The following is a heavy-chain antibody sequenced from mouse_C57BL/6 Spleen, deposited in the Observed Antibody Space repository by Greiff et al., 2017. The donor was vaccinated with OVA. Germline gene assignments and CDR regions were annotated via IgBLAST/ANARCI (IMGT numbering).Heavy chain of an antibody. Sequence: EVQLQQSGPELVKPGASVKISCKASGYTFTDYYMNWVKQSHGKSLEWIGDINPNNGGTSYNQKFKGKATLTVDKSSSTAYMELRSLTSADSAVYYCARSAPKNQLLAWFAYWGQGTLVTVSA. D-gene: IGHD1-1*01. V-gene: IGHV1-26*01. CDR1: GYTFTDYY. CDR2: INPNNGGT. CDR3: ARSAPKNQLLAWFAY. J-gene: IGHJ3*01.